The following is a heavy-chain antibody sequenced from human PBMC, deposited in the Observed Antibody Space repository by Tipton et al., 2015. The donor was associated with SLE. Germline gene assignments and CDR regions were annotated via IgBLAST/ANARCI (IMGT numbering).Heavy chain of an antibody. Sequence: SLRLSCAASGFTFKNYGMHWVRQAPGKGPEWVALISYDGSKKYYADSVRGRFTISSDNSKNTLYLQMNSLRAEDTAVYYCAKDNYDFWSGAGQVDYHYYYGMDVWGQGTTVTVSS. CDR3: AKDNYDFWSGAGQVDYHYYYGMDV. CDR2: ISYDGSKK. D-gene: IGHD3-3*01. V-gene: IGHV3-30*18. CDR1: GFTFKNYG. J-gene: IGHJ6*02.